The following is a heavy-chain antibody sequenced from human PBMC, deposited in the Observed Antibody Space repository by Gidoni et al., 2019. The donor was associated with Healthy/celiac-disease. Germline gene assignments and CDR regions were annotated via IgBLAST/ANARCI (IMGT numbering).Heavy chain of an antibody. V-gene: IGHV4-34*01. D-gene: IGHD6-13*01. CDR1: GGSFSGYY. CDR3: ARGQQTWPYYYYMDV. CDR2: INHSGST. Sequence: QVQLQQWGAGLLKPSETLSLTCAVYGGSFSGYYWGWIRQPPGKGLEWIGEINHSGSTNYNPSLKSRVTISVDTSKNQFSLKLSSVTAADTAVYYCARGQQTWPYYYYMDVWGKGTTVTVSS. J-gene: IGHJ6*03.